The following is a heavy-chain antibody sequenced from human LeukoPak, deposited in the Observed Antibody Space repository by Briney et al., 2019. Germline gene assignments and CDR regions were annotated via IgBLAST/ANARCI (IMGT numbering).Heavy chain of an antibody. CDR2: INPNSDAT. D-gene: IGHD3-3*01. Sequence: ASVKVSCKASGYTFTGYYIHWVRQAPGQGLEWMGWINPNSDATNYAQKFQGRVTMTRDTSISTAYMELSRLRSDDTAVYYCARDPPPAKLEWLASLDYWGQGTLVTVSS. CDR1: GYTFTGYY. V-gene: IGHV1-2*02. CDR3: ARDPPPAKLEWLASLDY. J-gene: IGHJ4*02.